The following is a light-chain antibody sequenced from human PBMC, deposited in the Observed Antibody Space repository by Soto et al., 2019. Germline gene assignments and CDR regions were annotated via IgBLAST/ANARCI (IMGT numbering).Light chain of an antibody. J-gene: IGKJ1*01. V-gene: IGKV3-20*01. Sequence: IVLTQSPGTLSLSPGERAALSCRAGQSVSSNLAWYQQKPGQAPRLLIYSASRRATGIPDRFTGSGSGTDFTLTINRVEPEDFAVYFCQQYAGSPRTFGQGTKVDIK. CDR3: QQYAGSPRT. CDR2: SAS. CDR1: QSVSSN.